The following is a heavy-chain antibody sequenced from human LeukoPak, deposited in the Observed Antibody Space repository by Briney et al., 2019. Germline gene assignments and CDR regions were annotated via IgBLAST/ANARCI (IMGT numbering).Heavy chain of an antibody. J-gene: IGHJ5*02. V-gene: IGHV1-46*01. D-gene: IGHD3-22*01. CDR2: INPSGGST. CDR3: ARVEDYYDSSGYYPTGFGWFDP. CDR1: GYTFTNYY. Sequence: ASVKVSCKASGYTFTNYYIHWVRQAPGQGLEWMGIINPSGGSTSYGQKFQGRVTMTRDTSTSTAYMELSSLRSEDTAVYYCARVEDYYDSSGYYPTGFGWFDPWGQGTLVTVSS.